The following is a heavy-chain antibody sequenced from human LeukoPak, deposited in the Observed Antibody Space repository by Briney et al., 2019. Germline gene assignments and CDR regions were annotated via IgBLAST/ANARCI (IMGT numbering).Heavy chain of an antibody. Sequence: GGSLRLSCAVSGFTLSDYYMDWVRQAPGKGLEWVGRMRNKANGYTTEYAASVKGRFSISRDDSKNSLYLQMNSLKTEDTAVYYCTTDHVAVAPIDYWGQGTLVTVSS. CDR2: MRNKANGYTT. J-gene: IGHJ4*02. CDR1: GFTLSDYY. V-gene: IGHV3-72*01. CDR3: TTDHVAVAPIDY. D-gene: IGHD6-19*01.